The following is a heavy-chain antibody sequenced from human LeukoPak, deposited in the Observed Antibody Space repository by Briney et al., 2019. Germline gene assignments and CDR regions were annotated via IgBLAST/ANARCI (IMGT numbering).Heavy chain of an antibody. D-gene: IGHD5-12*01. CDR2: IHFSGST. CDR3: ARDLRYSDYDLGDRFDY. J-gene: IGHJ4*02. V-gene: IGHV4-59*01. Sequence: SETLSLTCTVSGGSISSYYWTWIRQPPGKGLEWIGYIHFSGSTNYNPSLKSRVTISVDTSKNQFSLNLSSVTAADTAVYYCARDLRYSDYDLGDRFDYRGQGTLVTVS. CDR1: GGSISSYY.